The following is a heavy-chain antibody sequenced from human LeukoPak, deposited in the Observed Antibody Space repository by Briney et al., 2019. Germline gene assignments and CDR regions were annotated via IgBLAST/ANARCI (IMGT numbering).Heavy chain of an antibody. V-gene: IGHV3-21*01. CDR2: ISSSSSYI. D-gene: IGHD5-12*01. J-gene: IGHJ4*02. CDR1: GFTFSSYS. CDR3: ARANRRVVWWLASDY. Sequence: GGSLRLSCAASGFTFSSYSMNWVRQAPGKGLEWVSSISSSSSYIYYADSVKGRFTISRDNAKNSLYLQMNSLRAEDTAVYYRARANRRVVWWLASDYWGQGTLVTVSS.